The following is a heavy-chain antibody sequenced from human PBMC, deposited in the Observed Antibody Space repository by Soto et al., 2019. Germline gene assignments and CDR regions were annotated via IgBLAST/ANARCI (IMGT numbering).Heavy chain of an antibody. Sequence: GASVKVSCKASGGTFSSYAISWVRQAPGQGLEWMGGIIPNSGGTNYAQKFQGRVTMTRDTSISTAYMELSRLRSDDTAVYYCARIGSMNSPYYYYGMDVWGQGTTVTVSS. CDR1: GGTFSSYA. J-gene: IGHJ6*02. V-gene: IGHV1-2*02. CDR2: IIPNSGGT. CDR3: ARIGSMNSPYYYYGMDV. D-gene: IGHD1-7*01.